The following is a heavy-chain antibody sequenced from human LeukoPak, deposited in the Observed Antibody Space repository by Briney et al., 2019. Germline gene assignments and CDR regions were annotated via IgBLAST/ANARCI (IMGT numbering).Heavy chain of an antibody. CDR2: TYYRSKWYN. CDR1: GDSVSSNSAA. CDR3: ATRPESGKHNWFDP. Sequence: SQTLSLTCAISGDSVSSNSAAWNWIRQSPSRGLEWLGRTYYRSKWYNDYAVSVKSRITINPDTSKNQFSLQLNSVTAADTAVYYCATRPESGKHNWFDPWGQGTLVTVSS. V-gene: IGHV6-1*01. D-gene: IGHD3-10*01. J-gene: IGHJ5*02.